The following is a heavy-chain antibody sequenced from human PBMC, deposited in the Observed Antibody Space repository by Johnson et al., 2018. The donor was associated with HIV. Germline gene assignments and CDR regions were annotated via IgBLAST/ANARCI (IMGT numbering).Heavy chain of an antibody. V-gene: IGHV3-30*02. J-gene: IGHJ3*02. D-gene: IGHD3-22*01. CDR3: AKAREYDSTCHDAFDI. CDR1: GFTFSSYG. CDR2: IRYDGSNK. Sequence: QVQLVESGGGVVQPGGSLRLSCAASGFTFSSYGMHWVRQAPGKGLEWVAFIRYDGSNKYYADSVKGRFTISRDNSKDTLSLQMNSLRAEDTAVYYCAKAREYDSTCHDAFDIWGQGTMVTVSS.